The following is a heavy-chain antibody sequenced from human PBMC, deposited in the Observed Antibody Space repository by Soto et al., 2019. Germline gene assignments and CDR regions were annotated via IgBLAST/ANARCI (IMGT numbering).Heavy chain of an antibody. Sequence: ETLSLTSPVSGGSISSYYWSWIRQPSGKGLEWIGRVYPSGSTNYNPSLKSLVTMSVDTSKNQFSLKLSSVTAADTAVYYCARGSSSSWSDYFQHWGQGTLVTVYS. J-gene: IGHJ1*01. D-gene: IGHD6-13*01. V-gene: IGHV4-4*07. CDR3: ARGSSSSWSDYFQH. CDR2: VYPSGST. CDR1: GGSISSYY.